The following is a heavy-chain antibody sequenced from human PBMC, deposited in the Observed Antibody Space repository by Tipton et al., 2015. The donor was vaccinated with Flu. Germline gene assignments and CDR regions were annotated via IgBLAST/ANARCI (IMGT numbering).Heavy chain of an antibody. D-gene: IGHD4-11*01. CDR2: ICPGSP. V-gene: IGHV4-38-2*01. J-gene: IGHJ5*01. Sequence: LRLSCAVSAYSISNGYYWGWIRQPPGKGLEWIGNICPGSPYYNPSLRSRVTMSVARSNDQFSLRLTSVTAADTAVYFCARRTFSNYVSEPKNWFDFWGQGTLVTVSS. CDR1: AYSISNGYY. CDR3: ARRTFSNYVSEPKNWFDF.